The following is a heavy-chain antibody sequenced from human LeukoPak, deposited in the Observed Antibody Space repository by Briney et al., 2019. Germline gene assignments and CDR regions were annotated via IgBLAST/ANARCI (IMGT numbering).Heavy chain of an antibody. CDR3: ARLSSSWSVDP. CDR2: IYHSGST. Sequence: SETLSLTCTVSGYSISSGYYWGWIRQPPGKGLEWIGSIYHSGSTYYNPSLKSRVTISVDTSKNQFSLKLSSVTAADTAVYYCARLSSSWSVDPWGQGTLVTVSS. J-gene: IGHJ5*02. CDR1: GYSISSGYY. V-gene: IGHV4-38-2*02. D-gene: IGHD6-13*01.